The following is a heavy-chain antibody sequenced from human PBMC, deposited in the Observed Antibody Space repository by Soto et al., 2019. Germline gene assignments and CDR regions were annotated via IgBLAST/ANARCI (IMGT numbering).Heavy chain of an antibody. Sequence: QVQLVESGGGVVQPGRSLRLSCAASGFTFSSYAMHWVRQAPGKGLEWVAVISYDGSNKYYADSVKGRFTISRDNSKNTLYLQMNSLRAEDTAVYYCARDGYCISTSCYGKVPYYGMDVWGQGTTVTVSS. CDR3: ARDGYCISTSCYGKVPYYGMDV. J-gene: IGHJ6*02. CDR1: GFTFSSYA. V-gene: IGHV3-30-3*01. CDR2: ISYDGSNK. D-gene: IGHD2-2*03.